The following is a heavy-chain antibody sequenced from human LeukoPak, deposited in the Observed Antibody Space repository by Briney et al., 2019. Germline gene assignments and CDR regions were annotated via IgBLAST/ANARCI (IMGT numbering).Heavy chain of an antibody. D-gene: IGHD5/OR15-5a*01. Sequence: GASVKVSCKASGYIFSNYGITWVRHVPGQGLEWMGWISTYNQNTNYAQKFHDRVTMTTDTSTSTAYMELRGLRPDDTAVYYCAESVVALSQYYHMDVWGTGTTVTVSS. CDR3: AESVVALSQYYHMDV. V-gene: IGHV1-18*01. CDR1: GYIFSNYG. J-gene: IGHJ6*03. CDR2: ISTYNQNT.